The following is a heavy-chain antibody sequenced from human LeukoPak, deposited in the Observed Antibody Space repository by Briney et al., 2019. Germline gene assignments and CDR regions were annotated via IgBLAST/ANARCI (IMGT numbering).Heavy chain of an antibody. CDR1: GGSISSYY. J-gene: IGHJ4*02. V-gene: IGHV4-4*07. CDR2: IHTSGST. CDR3: ARQRRSYDILTGYYSPRFDY. D-gene: IGHD3-9*01. Sequence: SETLSLTCTVSGGSISSYYWSWIRQLAGKGLEWIGRIHTSGSTNYNPSLKSRVTMSVDTSKNQFSLKLSSVTAADTAVYYCARQRRSYDILTGYYSPRFDYWGQGTLVTVSS.